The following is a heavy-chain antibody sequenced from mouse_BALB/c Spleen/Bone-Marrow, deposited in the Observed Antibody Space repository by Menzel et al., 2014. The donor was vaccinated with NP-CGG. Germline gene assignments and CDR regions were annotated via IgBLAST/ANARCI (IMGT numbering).Heavy chain of an antibody. J-gene: IGHJ2*01. CDR3: ARHGITRLLDY. D-gene: IGHD2-4*01. CDR1: GFTFSSYA. CDR2: ISSGGSYT. V-gene: IGHV5-9-3*01. Sequence: EVKLMESGGGLVKPGVSLKLSCAASGFTFSSYAMSWVRQTPEKRLEWVATISSGGSYTYYPDSVKGRFTISRDNAKNTLYLQMSSLRSEDTAMYYCARHGITRLLDYWGQGTTLTVSS.